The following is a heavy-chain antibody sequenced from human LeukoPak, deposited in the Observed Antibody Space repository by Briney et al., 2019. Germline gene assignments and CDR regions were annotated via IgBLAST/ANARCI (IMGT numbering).Heavy chain of an antibody. J-gene: IGHJ6*03. V-gene: IGHV4-59*08. Sequence: SETLSLTCTVSGGSISDYYWSWIRQPPGKGLEWIGYIYYNGNTNYKPSLKSRVTISVDTFKNQLSLKLSSVTAADTAVYFCAKEDDYFMDVWGKGTTVTVSS. CDR2: IYYNGNT. CDR3: AKEDDYFMDV. CDR1: GGSISDYY.